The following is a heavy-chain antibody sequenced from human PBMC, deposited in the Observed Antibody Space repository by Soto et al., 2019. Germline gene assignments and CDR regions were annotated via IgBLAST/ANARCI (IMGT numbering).Heavy chain of an antibody. CDR1: GFTFSVYA. CDR2: LFGNGEGT. J-gene: IGHJ4*02. D-gene: IGHD1-26*01. Sequence: GGSLRLSCAASGFTFSVYAMNWVRRSPGKGLEWVSGLFGNGEGTEYADSVKGRFTISRDDAKSTLYLQMNSLRAEDTAVYYCARDEGVGGTLGLPSTNDYWGQGTLVTVSS. V-gene: IGHV3-23*01. CDR3: ARDEGVGGTLGLPSTNDY.